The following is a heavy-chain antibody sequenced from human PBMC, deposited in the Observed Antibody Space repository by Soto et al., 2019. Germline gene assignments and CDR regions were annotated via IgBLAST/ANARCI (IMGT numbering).Heavy chain of an antibody. V-gene: IGHV1-69*13. CDR3: ARDVDWYSSGWYLFDY. Sequence: SVKVSCKASGGTFSSYAISWVRQAPGQGLEWMGGIIPIFGTANYAQKFQGRVTITADESTSTAYMELSSLRSEDTAAYYCARDVDWYSSGWYLFDYWGQGTLVTVSS. CDR1: GGTFSSYA. CDR2: IIPIFGTA. D-gene: IGHD6-19*01. J-gene: IGHJ4*02.